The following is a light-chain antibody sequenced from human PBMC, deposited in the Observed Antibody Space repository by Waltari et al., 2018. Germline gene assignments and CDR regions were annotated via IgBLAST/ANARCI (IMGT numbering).Light chain of an antibody. CDR3: CSYAGLGIYV. CDR1: SSDVGNYDL. Sequence: QSGLTQPASVSGSPGQSITMSCTGTSSDVGNYDLVSWYQQYPSKAPKLMVYEVTRRSSGVSDRFSGSKSGNTASQTIYGLQSEDEADYYCCSYAGLGIYVFGTGTKVTVL. V-gene: IGLV2-23*02. J-gene: IGLJ1*01. CDR2: EVT.